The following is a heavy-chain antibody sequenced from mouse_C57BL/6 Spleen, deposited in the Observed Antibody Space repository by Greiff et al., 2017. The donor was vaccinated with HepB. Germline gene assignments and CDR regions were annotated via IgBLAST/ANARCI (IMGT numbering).Heavy chain of an antibody. V-gene: IGHV5-16*01. CDR2: INYDGSST. Sequence: EVHLVESEGGLVQPGRSMKLSCTASGFTFSDYYMAWVRQVPEKGLEWVANINYDGSSTYYLDSLKSRFIISRDNAKNILYLQMSSLKSEDTATYYCARDRYYYGSSLGAMDYWGQGTSVTVSS. D-gene: IGHD1-1*01. J-gene: IGHJ4*01. CDR1: GFTFSDYY. CDR3: ARDRYYYGSSLGAMDY.